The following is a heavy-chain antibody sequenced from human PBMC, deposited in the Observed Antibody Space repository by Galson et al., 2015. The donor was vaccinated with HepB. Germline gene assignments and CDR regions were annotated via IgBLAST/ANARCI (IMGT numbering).Heavy chain of an antibody. J-gene: IGHJ6*02. CDR3: ARDFSSGWYPNYYYGMDV. Sequence: SVTVSCKASGSTLTSHDISWVRQAPGQGLEWMGWINGRNGNTKYAQKLQGRVTITTDTSTSTAYMELRSLRSDDTAVYYCARDFSSGWYPNYYYGMDVWGQGTTVTVSS. D-gene: IGHD6-19*01. V-gene: IGHV1-18*04. CDR1: GSTLTSHD. CDR2: INGRNGNT.